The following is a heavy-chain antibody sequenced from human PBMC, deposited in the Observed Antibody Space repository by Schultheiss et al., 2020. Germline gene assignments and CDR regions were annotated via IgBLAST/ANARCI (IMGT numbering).Heavy chain of an antibody. CDR1: GFTFSSYA. Sequence: GGSLRLSCAASGFTFSSYAMHWVRQAPGKGLEWVAVISYDGSNKYYADSVKGRFTISRDNSKNTLYLQMNSLRAEDTAVYYCARAVMDVVAATHFDYWGQGTLVNGYS. J-gene: IGHJ4*02. D-gene: IGHD5-12*01. CDR2: ISYDGSNK. V-gene: IGHV3-30-3*01. CDR3: ARAVMDVVAATHFDY.